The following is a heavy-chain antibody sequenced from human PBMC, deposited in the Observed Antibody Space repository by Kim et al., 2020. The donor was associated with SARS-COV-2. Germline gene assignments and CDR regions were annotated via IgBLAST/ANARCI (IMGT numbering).Heavy chain of an antibody. CDR1: GFTFSSYS. V-gene: IGHV3-48*04. CDR3: VREHYWACDI. D-gene: IGHD2-15*01. J-gene: IGHJ3*02. Sequence: GGSLRLSCATSGFTFSSYSMNWVRQAPGKGLEWVSHVSGSGTTTKYADSVKGRFTISRDNAKNSLYQQMSGLRAEDTAVYYCVREHYWACDIWGMGALVT. CDR2: VSGSGTTT.